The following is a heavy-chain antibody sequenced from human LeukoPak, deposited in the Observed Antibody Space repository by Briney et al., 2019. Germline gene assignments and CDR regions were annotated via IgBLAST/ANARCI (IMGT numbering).Heavy chain of an antibody. Sequence: SETLSLTCAVYGGSFSGYYWSWIRQPPGKGLEWIGEINHSGSTSNNPPLKSRLTILADTSTNQFSLKLSSVTAADTAVYYCAELGITMIGGVWGKGTTVTISS. J-gene: IGHJ6*04. D-gene: IGHD3-10*02. CDR2: INHSGST. CDR1: GGSFSGYY. V-gene: IGHV4-34*01. CDR3: AELGITMIGGV.